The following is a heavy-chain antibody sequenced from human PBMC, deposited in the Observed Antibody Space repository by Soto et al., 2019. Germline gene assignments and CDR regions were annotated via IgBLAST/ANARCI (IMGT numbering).Heavy chain of an antibody. Sequence: QVQLQESGPGLVKPSQTLSLTCTVSGGSISSGGYYWSWIRQHPGKGLEWIGYIYYSGSTYYNPSHRSRVTISVDKSKNQYSLKLSSVTAADTAVYYCARSTGGVIMIVVGTDDAFDMLGQGTLVAVCS. D-gene: IGHD3-22*01. CDR3: ARSTGGVIMIVVGTDDAFDM. J-gene: IGHJ3*02. V-gene: IGHV4-31*03. CDR2: IYYSGST. CDR1: GGSISSGGYY.